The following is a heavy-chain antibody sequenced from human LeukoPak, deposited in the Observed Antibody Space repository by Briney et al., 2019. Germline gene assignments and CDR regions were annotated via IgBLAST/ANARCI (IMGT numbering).Heavy chain of an antibody. V-gene: IGHV3-21*01. CDR1: GFTFSSYS. CDR3: ARDHPMVRGHFDY. Sequence: GGSLRLSCAASGFTFSSYSMNWVRQAPGKGLEXXSYISSSSSYIYYADSVKGRFTISRDNAKNSLYLQMNSLRAEDTAVYYCARDHPMVRGHFDYWGQGTLVTVSS. D-gene: IGHD3-10*01. J-gene: IGHJ4*02. CDR2: ISSSSSYI.